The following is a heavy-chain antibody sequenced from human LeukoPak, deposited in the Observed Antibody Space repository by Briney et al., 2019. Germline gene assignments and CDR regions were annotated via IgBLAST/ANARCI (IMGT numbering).Heavy chain of an antibody. D-gene: IGHD3-3*01. CDR1: GYSFTSYW. CDR3: ARLGPFWSGYYYFDY. Sequence: GESLKISCKGSGYSFTSYWIGWVRQMPGKGLEWMGIIYPGDSDTRYSPSFQGQVTISADKSISTAYLQWSSLKASDTAMYYCARLGPFWSGYYYFDYWGQGTLVTVSS. V-gene: IGHV5-51*01. J-gene: IGHJ4*02. CDR2: IYPGDSDT.